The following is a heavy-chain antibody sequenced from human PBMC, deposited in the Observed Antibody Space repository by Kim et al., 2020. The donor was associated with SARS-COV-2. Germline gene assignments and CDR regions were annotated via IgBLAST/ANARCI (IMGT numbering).Heavy chain of an antibody. V-gene: IGHV3-30*03. D-gene: IGHD7-27*01. CDR2: ISYDGSNK. CDR3: ASSLLGYGMDV. CDR1: GFTFSSYG. Sequence: GGSLRLSCAASGFTFSSYGMHWVRQAPGKGLEWVAVISYDGSNKYYADSVKGRFTISRDNSKNTLYLQMNSLRAEETAVYYCASSLLGYGMDVCGQGTTVTVSS. J-gene: IGHJ6*02.